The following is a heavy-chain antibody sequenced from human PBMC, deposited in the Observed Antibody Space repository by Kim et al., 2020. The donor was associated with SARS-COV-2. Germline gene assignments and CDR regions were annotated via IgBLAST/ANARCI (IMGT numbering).Heavy chain of an antibody. CDR3: ARRRDHDY. CDR2: GGGK. J-gene: IGHJ4*02. V-gene: IGHV3-7*04. Sequence: GGGKFYVESGKGRFTVSRDTAKNSVFLQMNSLRAEDTAVYYCARRRDHDYWGQGILVTVSS.